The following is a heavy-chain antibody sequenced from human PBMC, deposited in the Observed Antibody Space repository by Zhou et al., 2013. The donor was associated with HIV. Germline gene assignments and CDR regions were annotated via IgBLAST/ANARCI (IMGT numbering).Heavy chain of an antibody. J-gene: IGHJ4*02. CDR3: ARSLGYCSGGTCLMDY. CDR2: ITPLSGTA. V-gene: IGHV1-69*01. D-gene: IGHD2-15*01. CDR1: GSSFTTFH. Sequence: QVQLVQSGAEVKKPGASVKVSCKTSGSSFTTFHLHWVRQATGQGLEWMGGITPLSGTANYAQKFQGRVTITTDESTSTAYMELSSLRSEDTAMYYCARSLGYCSGGTCLMDYWGQGTLVTVSS.